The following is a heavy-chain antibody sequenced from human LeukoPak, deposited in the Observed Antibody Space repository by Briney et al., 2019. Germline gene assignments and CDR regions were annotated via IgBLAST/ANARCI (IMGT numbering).Heavy chain of an antibody. D-gene: IGHD2-21*02. J-gene: IGHJ4*02. Sequence: GGSLRLSCAASGFTFSNAWMSWVRQAPGKGLEWVGRIKSKTDGGTTDYAAPVKGRFTISRDDSKSTLFLQMDSLKAEDTAVYYCTTSYCGGDCYYYEGYWGQGTLVTVSS. V-gene: IGHV3-15*01. CDR3: TTSYCGGDCYYYEGY. CDR2: IKSKTDGGTT. CDR1: GFTFSNAW.